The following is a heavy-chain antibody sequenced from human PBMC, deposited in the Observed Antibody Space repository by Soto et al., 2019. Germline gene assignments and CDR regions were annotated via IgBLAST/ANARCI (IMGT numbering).Heavy chain of an antibody. CDR3: ASRDRGYYYYYGMDV. Sequence: QVQLVQSGAEVKKPGSSVKVSCKASGGTFSSYTISWVRQAPGQGLEWMGRIIPILGIANYAQKFQGRVTITADKSTSTAYMELSSLRSEDTAVYYCASRDRGYYYYYGMDVWGQGTTVTVSS. D-gene: IGHD3-22*01. V-gene: IGHV1-69*02. CDR1: GGTFSSYT. CDR2: IIPILGIA. J-gene: IGHJ6*02.